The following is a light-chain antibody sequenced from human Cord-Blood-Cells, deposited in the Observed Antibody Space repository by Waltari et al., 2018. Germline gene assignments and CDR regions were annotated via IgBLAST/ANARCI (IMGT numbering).Light chain of an antibody. J-gene: IGKJ1*01. CDR1: QCRPHSTGYNY. CDR3: MQALQTPWT. V-gene: IGKV2-28*01. Sequence: IVMTQPPLSLPVTPGVPASLSCRSSQCRPHSTGYNYSDWYLQKPGQSPQLLIYLGSNRASGVPDRFSGSGSGTDLTLKISRVEAEDVGVYYCMQALQTPWTFGQGTKGEIK. CDR2: LGS.